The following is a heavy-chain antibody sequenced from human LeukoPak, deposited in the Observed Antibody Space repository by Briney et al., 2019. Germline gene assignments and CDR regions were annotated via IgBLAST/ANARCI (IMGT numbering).Heavy chain of an antibody. J-gene: IGHJ2*01. CDR3: ARVQLGGSWFFDL. CDR1: GFTFSSYA. CDR2: ISNSGGRT. Sequence: GGSLRLSCAASGFTFSSYAMSWVRQAPGKGLEWVSSISNSGGRTFYTDSVKGRFTISRDNSKITLYLQMNSLRAEDTAVYYCARVQLGGSWFFDLWGRGTLVTVSS. V-gene: IGHV3-23*01. D-gene: IGHD5-12*01.